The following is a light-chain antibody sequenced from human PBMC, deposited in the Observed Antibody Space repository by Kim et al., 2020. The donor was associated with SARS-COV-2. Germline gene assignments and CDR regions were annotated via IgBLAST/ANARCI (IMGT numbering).Light chain of an antibody. V-gene: IGKV1-39*01. CDR3: QQGYNLPRS. Sequence: ASVGDRVTITCRASQSGSTSLNWYQQRPGKAPSLLIYSTSTYHIGVPSRFSGSGSGTDFTLTINNLQLEDFATYYCQQGYNLPRSFGQGTKVDIK. CDR1: QSGSTS. CDR2: STS. J-gene: IGKJ1*01.